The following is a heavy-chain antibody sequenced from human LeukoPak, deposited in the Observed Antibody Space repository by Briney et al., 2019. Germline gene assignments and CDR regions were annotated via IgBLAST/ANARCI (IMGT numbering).Heavy chain of an antibody. D-gene: IGHD1-14*01. V-gene: IGHV4-38-2*01. Sequence: ASETLSLTYAVSGYSISSGYYWGWIRQRPGKGLEWIGSIYHSGSTYYNPSLKSRVTISVDTSKNQFSLKLSSVTAADTAVYYCARWTGTTDAFDIWGQGTMVTVSS. CDR1: GYSISSGYY. CDR2: IYHSGST. CDR3: ARWTGTTDAFDI. J-gene: IGHJ3*02.